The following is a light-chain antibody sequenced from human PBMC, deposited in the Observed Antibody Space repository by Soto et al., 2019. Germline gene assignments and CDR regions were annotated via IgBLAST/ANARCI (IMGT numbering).Light chain of an antibody. J-gene: IGKJ4*01. V-gene: IGKV1-39*01. CDR1: QTITTY. CDR3: QQTYNTPLT. CDR2: GAT. Sequence: DIQMTQSPSSLSASVGDRVTITCRASQTITTYLNWYQQRPGKAPKLLIFGATALQGGVPSRFSGSGSGTDFTLTISSLQPEDFATYHCQQTYNTPLTFGGGTEVEIK.